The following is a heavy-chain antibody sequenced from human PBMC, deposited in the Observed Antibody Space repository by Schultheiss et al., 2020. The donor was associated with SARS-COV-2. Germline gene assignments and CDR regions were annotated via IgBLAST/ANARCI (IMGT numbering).Heavy chain of an antibody. CDR2: ISGSGGST. Sequence: GESLKISCAASGFTFSSYAMHWVRQAPGKGLEYVSAISGSGGSTYYADSVKGRFTISRDNSKNTLYLQMNSLRAEDTAVYYCAKSGPNAYDFWSGPTDYYMDVWGKGTTVTVSS. J-gene: IGHJ6*03. CDR3: AKSGPNAYDFWSGPTDYYMDV. CDR1: GFTFSSYA. V-gene: IGHV3-23*01. D-gene: IGHD3-3*01.